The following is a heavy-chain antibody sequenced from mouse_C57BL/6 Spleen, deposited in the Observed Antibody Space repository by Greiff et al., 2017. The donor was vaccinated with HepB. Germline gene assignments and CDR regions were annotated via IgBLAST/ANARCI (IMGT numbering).Heavy chain of an antibody. Sequence: QVQLQQPGAELVRPGSSVKLSCKASGYTFTSYWMHWVKQRPIQGLEWIGNIDPSDSDTHYNQKFKDKATLTVDKSSSTAYMQLSSLTSEDSAVYYCARGVYYGSSYVDWYFDVWGTGTTVTVSS. CDR2: IDPSDSDT. CDR3: ARGVYYGSSYVDWYFDV. V-gene: IGHV1-52*01. D-gene: IGHD1-1*01. J-gene: IGHJ1*03. CDR1: GYTFTSYW.